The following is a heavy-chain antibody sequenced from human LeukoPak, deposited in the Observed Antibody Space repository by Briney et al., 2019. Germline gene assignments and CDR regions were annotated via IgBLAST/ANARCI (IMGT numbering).Heavy chain of an antibody. Sequence: GASVKVSCKASGYTFTSYGIIWVRQAPGQGLEWMGWISAYNGNTNYAQKLQGRVTMTTDTSTSTAYMELRSLRSDDTAVYYCARVFIVVVTARSGSFDYWGQGTLVTVSS. CDR3: ARVFIVVVTARSGSFDY. D-gene: IGHD2-21*02. J-gene: IGHJ4*02. CDR1: GYTFTSYG. CDR2: ISAYNGNT. V-gene: IGHV1-18*01.